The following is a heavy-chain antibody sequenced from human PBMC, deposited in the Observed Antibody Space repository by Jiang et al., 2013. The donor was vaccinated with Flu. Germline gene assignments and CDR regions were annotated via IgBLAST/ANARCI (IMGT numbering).Heavy chain of an antibody. CDR3: ARAVWDLGYFDL. Sequence: GPGLVKPSETLSLTCTVSGGSISSYYWSWIRQPPGKGLEWIGYIYYSGSTNYNPSLKSRVTISVDTSKNQFSLKLSSVTAADTAVYYCARAVWDLGYFDLWGRGTLVTVSS. D-gene: IGHD1-26*01. CDR2: IYYSGST. V-gene: IGHV4-59*01. J-gene: IGHJ2*01. CDR1: GGSISSYY.